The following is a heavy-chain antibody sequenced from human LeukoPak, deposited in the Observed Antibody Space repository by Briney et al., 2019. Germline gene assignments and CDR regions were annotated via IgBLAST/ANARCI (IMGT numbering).Heavy chain of an antibody. CDR2: ISAGGGST. J-gene: IGHJ5*02. CDR1: GFTFSSHA. Sequence: TGGSLRLSCAASGFTFSSHAMNWVRQAPGKGLEWVSVISAGGGSTYYADSVKGRFTISRDNSKNTLYLQTNSLRAEDTAIYYCAREGYCSGGSCFNPFDLWGQGTLVTVSS. CDR3: AREGYCSGGSCFNPFDL. V-gene: IGHV3-23*01. D-gene: IGHD2-15*01.